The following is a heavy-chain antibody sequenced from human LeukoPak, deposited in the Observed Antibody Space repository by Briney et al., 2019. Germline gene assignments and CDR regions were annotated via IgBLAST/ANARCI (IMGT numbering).Heavy chain of an antibody. Sequence: GGSLRLSCAASGFTFSSYAMSWVRHAPGKGLEWVSAISGSGGSTYYADSVKGRFTISRDNSKNTLYLQMNSLRAEDTAVYYCAKWGGAEQQLEPFDYWGQGTLVTVSS. V-gene: IGHV3-23*01. J-gene: IGHJ4*02. CDR1: GFTFSSYA. CDR3: AKWGGAEQQLEPFDY. CDR2: ISGSGGST. D-gene: IGHD6-13*01.